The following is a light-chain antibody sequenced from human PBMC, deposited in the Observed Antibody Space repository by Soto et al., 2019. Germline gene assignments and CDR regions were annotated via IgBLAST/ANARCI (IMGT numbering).Light chain of an antibody. J-gene: IGKJ2*01. Sequence: DIQMTQSPSSLSASIGDRVTITCRASQDISDYLGWFQQKPGKAPKSLIYAASTLQNGVPSNSSGRGSGTEFSLTIDGLQPADFATYLCLQYHSYPFTFGQGTKVEIK. CDR3: LQYHSYPFT. CDR1: QDISDY. V-gene: IGKV1-16*02. CDR2: AAS.